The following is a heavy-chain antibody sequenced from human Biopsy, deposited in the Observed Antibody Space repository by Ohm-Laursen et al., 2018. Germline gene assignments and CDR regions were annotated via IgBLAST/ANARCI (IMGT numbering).Heavy chain of an antibody. CDR3: AKGRSGGTGHGNWFDP. CDR1: GFTFSGYA. D-gene: IGHD3-10*01. J-gene: IGHJ5*02. Sequence: SLRLSCTATGFTFSGYAMSWVRQGPEKGLEWVSVVTGSGRSTNYTDSLKGRFSISRDNSKNTLYLQRNSLRVEDTAVYYCAKGRSGGTGHGNWFDPWGQGTLVIVSS. CDR2: VTGSGRST. V-gene: IGHV3-23*01.